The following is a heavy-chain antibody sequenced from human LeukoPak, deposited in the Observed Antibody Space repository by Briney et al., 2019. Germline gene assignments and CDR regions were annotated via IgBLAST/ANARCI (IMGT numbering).Heavy chain of an antibody. CDR1: GFTFNIYS. J-gene: IGHJ4*02. CDR2: IRSSGTTF. D-gene: IGHD5-18*01. V-gene: IGHV3-48*04. Sequence: GGSLRLSCVASGFTFNIYSMNWVSQTPGKGLEWVSYIRSSGTTFYYADSVKGRFTISRDNAKNSLYLQMNSLRAEDTAMYYCARALGGYSYVNDYWGQGTLVTVSS. CDR3: ARALGGYSYVNDY.